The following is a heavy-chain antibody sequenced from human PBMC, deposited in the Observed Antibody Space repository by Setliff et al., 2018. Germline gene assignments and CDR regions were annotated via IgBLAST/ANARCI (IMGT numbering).Heavy chain of an antibody. CDR2: LFQTGAT. J-gene: IGHJ4*02. D-gene: IGHD3-3*02. CDR1: GYSISSGYY. V-gene: IGHV4-38-2*01. Sequence: SETLSLTCAVSGYSISSGYYWGWIRQPPGKGLEWLGSLFQTGATYYNPSLESRVTMSVDTSNNQFSLKLHSVTAADTAVYYCARHLWGRWMAASSDYFDYWGQGSLVTVSS. CDR3: ARHLWGRWMAASSDYFDY.